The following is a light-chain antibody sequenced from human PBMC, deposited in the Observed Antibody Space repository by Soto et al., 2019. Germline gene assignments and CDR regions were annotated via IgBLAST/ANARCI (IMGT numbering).Light chain of an antibody. CDR3: QQYNSYPYT. CDR2: DAS. J-gene: IGKJ2*01. Sequence: DIPMTQSPSTLSASVGDRVTITCRASQSISSWLAWYQQKPGKAPKLLIYDASSLESGVPSRFSGSGSGTAFTLTVSSLQHDDFATYYCQQYNSYPYTFGQGNKLEIK. CDR1: QSISSW. V-gene: IGKV1-5*01.